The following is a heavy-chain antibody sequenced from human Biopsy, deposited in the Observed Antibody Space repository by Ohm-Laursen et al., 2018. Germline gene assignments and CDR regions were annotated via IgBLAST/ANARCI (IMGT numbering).Heavy chain of an antibody. CDR1: GFTFSVYA. D-gene: IGHD1-26*01. J-gene: IGHJ6*02. V-gene: IGHV3-33*01. CDR2: FWYDGSNE. Sequence: SLRLSCAASGFTFSVYAMHWVRQAPGKGLEGGSIFWYDGSNEYYADSVKGRFTISRDNSKNTVFLQMSSLRAEDTGVYYCARDPIVGSKADGMDVWGQGTTVTVSS. CDR3: ARDPIVGSKADGMDV.